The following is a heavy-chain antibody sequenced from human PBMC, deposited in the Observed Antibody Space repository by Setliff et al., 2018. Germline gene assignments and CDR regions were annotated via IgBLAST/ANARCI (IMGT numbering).Heavy chain of an antibody. CDR3: ARDLDYQYYYETSGRDAFDI. Sequence: ASVKVSCKASGYIFTGYYIHWVRQAPGQGLEWMGRFNPNSGDTNSAQKFQGRVTMTTDTSTSTAYMELRSLRSDDTAVYYCARDLDYQYYYETSGRDAFDIWGLGTMVTVSS. CDR1: GYIFTGYY. J-gene: IGHJ3*02. D-gene: IGHD3-22*01. V-gene: IGHV1-2*06. CDR2: FNPNSGDT.